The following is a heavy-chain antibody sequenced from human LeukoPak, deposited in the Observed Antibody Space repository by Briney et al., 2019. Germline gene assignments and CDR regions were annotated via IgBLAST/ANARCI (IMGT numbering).Heavy chain of an antibody. D-gene: IGHD3-22*01. J-gene: IGHJ4*02. CDR2: IRYDGTNQ. CDR1: GFTFSSYA. CDR3: VSKITTSYY. Sequence: TGGSLRLSCAASGFTFSSYAMHWVRQAPGKGLEWVAFIRYDGTNQDYTDSVKGRFTISRDNSRNTLHLQMNSLKTEDTAVYYCVSKITTSYYWGQGTLVSVSS. V-gene: IGHV3-30*02.